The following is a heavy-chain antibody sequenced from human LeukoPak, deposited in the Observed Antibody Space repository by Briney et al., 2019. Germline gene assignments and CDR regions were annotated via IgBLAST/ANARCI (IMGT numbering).Heavy chain of an antibody. Sequence: PSETLSLTRTVSGGSISSYYWSWIRQPPGKGLEWIGYIYYSGSTNYTPSLKSRVTISVDTSKNQFSLKLSYVTAADTAVYFCARESSWGNFDYWGQGTLVTVSS. V-gene: IGHV4-59*01. CDR1: GGSISSYY. CDR2: IYYSGST. CDR3: ARESSWGNFDY. J-gene: IGHJ4*02. D-gene: IGHD7-27*01.